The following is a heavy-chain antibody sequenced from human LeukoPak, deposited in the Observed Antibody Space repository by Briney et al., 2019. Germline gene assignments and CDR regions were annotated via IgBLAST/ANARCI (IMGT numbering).Heavy chain of an antibody. CDR3: ARATSLPGSYYSW. CDR1: GYTFTGYY. CDR2: INPNSGGT. J-gene: IGHJ4*02. D-gene: IGHD1-26*01. Sequence: EASVKVSCKASGYTFTGYYMHWVRQAPGQGLEWMGWINPNSGGTNYAQKFQGRVTMTRDTSISAAYMELSRLRSVDTAVYYCARATSLPGSYYSWWGQGTLVTVSS. V-gene: IGHV1-2*02.